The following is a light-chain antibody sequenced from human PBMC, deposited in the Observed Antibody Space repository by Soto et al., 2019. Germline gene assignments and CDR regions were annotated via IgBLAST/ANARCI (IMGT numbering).Light chain of an antibody. CDR3: QQYGSSPPLT. J-gene: IGKJ4*01. CDR1: QSVTSSY. V-gene: IGKV3-20*01. CDR2: GAS. Sequence: EIVLTQSPGTLSLSLGERATLSCRASQSVTSSYLAGYQQKPGQAPRLLIYGASSRATGIPDRFSGSGSGTDFTLTISRLEPEDFAVYYCQQYGSSPPLTFGGGTKVDIK.